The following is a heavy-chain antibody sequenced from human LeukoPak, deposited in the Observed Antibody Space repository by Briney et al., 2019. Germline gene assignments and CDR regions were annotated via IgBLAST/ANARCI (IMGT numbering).Heavy chain of an antibody. J-gene: IGHJ4*02. Sequence: PGGSLRLPCVASGFTSSSYEMNGVRQPPGKGLEGIGNIYYTGSAYYNPSLKSRVTISVDSSKNQFSLKLSSVTAADTAVYYCARHRGSSWYYFDYWGQGTLVTVSS. V-gene: IGHV4-39*01. D-gene: IGHD6-13*01. CDR3: ARHRGSSWYYFDY. CDR2: IYYTGSA. CDR1: GFTSSSYEM.